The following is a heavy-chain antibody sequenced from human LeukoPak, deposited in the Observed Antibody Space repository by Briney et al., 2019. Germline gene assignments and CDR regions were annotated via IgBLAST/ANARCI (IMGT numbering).Heavy chain of an antibody. J-gene: IGHJ6*03. CDR2: IYTSGST. V-gene: IGHV4-4*09. CDR1: GGSISSYY. D-gene: IGHD6-13*01. Sequence: SETLSLTCTVSGGSISSYYWSWIRQPPGKGLEWIGYIYTSGSTNYNPSLKSRVTISVDTSKNQFSLKLSSVTAADTAVYYCARQVVGSRWSYYYYYYMDVWGKGTTVTVSS. CDR3: ARQVVGSRWSYYYYYYMDV.